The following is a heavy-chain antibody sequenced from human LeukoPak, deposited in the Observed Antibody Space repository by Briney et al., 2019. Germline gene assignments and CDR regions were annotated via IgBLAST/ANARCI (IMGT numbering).Heavy chain of an antibody. CDR3: ARHRLEGHLFDI. J-gene: IGHJ3*02. CDR1: GGSISNSDYY. CDR2: VYYREDI. V-gene: IGHV4-39*01. Sequence: PSETLSLTCNVSGGSISNSDYYWAWIRRPPGKGLEWFGSVYYREDIYYTPSLKSRVTISLDTSKNQFSLKLTSVTAADTALYFCARHRLEGHLFDIWGQGTMVTVS. D-gene: IGHD3-3*01.